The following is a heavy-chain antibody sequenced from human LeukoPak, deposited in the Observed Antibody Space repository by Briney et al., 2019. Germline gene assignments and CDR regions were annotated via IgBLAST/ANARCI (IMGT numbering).Heavy chain of an antibody. Sequence: ASVKVSCKASGYTFTSYGISWVRQAPGQGLEWMGWMNPNSGNTGYAQKFQGRVTMTTDTSTSTAYMELRSLRSDDTAVYYCARDTMVRGVIIVYFDYWGQGTLVTVSS. CDR3: ARDTMVRGVIIVYFDY. V-gene: IGHV1-18*01. CDR2: MNPNSGNT. D-gene: IGHD3-10*01. J-gene: IGHJ4*02. CDR1: GYTFTSYG.